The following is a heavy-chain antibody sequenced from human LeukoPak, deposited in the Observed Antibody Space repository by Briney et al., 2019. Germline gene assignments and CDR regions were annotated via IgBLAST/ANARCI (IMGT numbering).Heavy chain of an antibody. CDR2: ISAYNGNT. CDR1: GYTFTSYG. CDR3: ATGAGLLWFGELSRGPFDY. Sequence: GASVKVSCKASGYTFTSYGISWVRQAPGQGLEWMGWISAYNGNTNYAQKFQGRVTMTEDTSTDTAYMELSSLRSEDTAVYYCATGAGLLWFGELSRGPFDYWGQGTLVTVSS. J-gene: IGHJ4*02. D-gene: IGHD3-10*01. V-gene: IGHV1-18*01.